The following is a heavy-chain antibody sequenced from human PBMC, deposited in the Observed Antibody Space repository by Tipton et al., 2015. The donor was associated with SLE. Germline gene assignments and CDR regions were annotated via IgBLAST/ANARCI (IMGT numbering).Heavy chain of an antibody. J-gene: IGHJ5*02. V-gene: IGHV3-73*01. CDR1: GFTFSGSG. CDR3: TRDNSNYDWFDP. Sequence: SLRLSCAASGFTFSGSGVHWVRQGSGKGLEWVGRIRDRVNNYATAYAESVKGRFTISRDDSKNMAFLQMNSLKTEDTAVYYCTRDNSNYDWFDPWGQGTLVTVSS. CDR2: IRDRVNNYAT. D-gene: IGHD4-11*01.